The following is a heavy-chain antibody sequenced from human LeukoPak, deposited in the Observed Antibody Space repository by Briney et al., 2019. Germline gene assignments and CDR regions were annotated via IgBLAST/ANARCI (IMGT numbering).Heavy chain of an antibody. Sequence: SETLSLTCTVSGYSISSGYYWGWIRQPPGQGLEWIGSIYHSGSTYYNPSLKSRVTISVDTSKNQFSLKLSSVTAADTAVYYCARDVSGFDYWGQGTLVTVSS. V-gene: IGHV4-38-2*02. CDR2: IYHSGST. CDR3: ARDVSGFDY. D-gene: IGHD3-10*01. J-gene: IGHJ4*02. CDR1: GYSISSGYY.